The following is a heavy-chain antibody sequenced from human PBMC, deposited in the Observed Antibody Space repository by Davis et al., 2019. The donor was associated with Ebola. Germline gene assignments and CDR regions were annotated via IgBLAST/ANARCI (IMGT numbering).Heavy chain of an antibody. CDR2: INHSGST. V-gene: IGHV4-34*01. CDR1: GGSFSGYY. Sequence: SETLSLTCAVYGGSFSGYYWTWIRQPPGKGLEWIGEINHSGSTNYNPSLKSRVTISVDTSKNQFSLKLSSVTAADTAAYYCARDSRPWKYAMDVWGQGTTVIVSS. CDR3: ARDSRPWKYAMDV. J-gene: IGHJ6*02. D-gene: IGHD6-13*01.